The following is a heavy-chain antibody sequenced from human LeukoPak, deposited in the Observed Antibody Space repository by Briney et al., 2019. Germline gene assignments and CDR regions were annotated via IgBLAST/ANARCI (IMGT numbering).Heavy chain of an antibody. J-gene: IGHJ4*02. D-gene: IGHD3-10*01. CDR2: ILPILGIA. CDR1: GGTFSSYT. CDR3: GRRHDEGSSTYYDY. V-gene: IGHV1-69*02. Sequence: ASVTVSCKASGGTFSSYTISWVRQAAGQGLEWMGRILPILGIANYAQKFQGRVTITADESTSTAYMELSRLGDEDTVVYYGGRRHDEGSSTYYDYWGQGTLVTVSS.